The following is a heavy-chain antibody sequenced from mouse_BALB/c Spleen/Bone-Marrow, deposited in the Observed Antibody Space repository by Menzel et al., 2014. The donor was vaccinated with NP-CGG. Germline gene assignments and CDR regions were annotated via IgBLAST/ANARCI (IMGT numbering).Heavy chain of an antibody. CDR1: GYSITSDYA. CDR3: ARGGYDDAVDY. V-gene: IGHV3-2*02. CDR2: ISYSGST. D-gene: IGHD2-14*01. Sequence: EVKLMESGPGLVKPSQSLSLTCTVTGYSITSDYAWNWIRQFPGNKLEWMGYISYSGSTSYNPSLKSRISITRDTSKNQFFLRLNSVTSEDTATYYCARGGYDDAVDYWGQGTSVTVSS. J-gene: IGHJ4*01.